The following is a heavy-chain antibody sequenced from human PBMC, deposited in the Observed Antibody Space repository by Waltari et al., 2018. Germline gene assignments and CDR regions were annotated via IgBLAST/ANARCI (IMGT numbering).Heavy chain of an antibody. CDR3: AREGLFDI. CDR1: GGPISSSSYY. CDR2: IDYSGRK. Sequence: QLQLQESGPGLVKPSETLSLTCTVSGGPISSSSYYWGWIRQPPGKGLEWIGSIDYSGRKYYNPSLKSRVTISVDTSKNQFSLKLSSVTAADTAVYYCAREGLFDIWGQGTMVTVSS. V-gene: IGHV4-39*07. J-gene: IGHJ3*02.